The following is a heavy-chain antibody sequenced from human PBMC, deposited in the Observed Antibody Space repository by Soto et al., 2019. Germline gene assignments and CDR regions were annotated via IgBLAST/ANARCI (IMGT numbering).Heavy chain of an antibody. D-gene: IGHD1-7*01. Sequence: QVQLVQSGAEVKKPGASVKVSCKVSAYTLSELSILWVRQAPGKGLEWMGGFDPAGEAIYAQKFQGRVTMIEDTATDTAYMELSSLRSEDTAVFYCASGTYGLDVWGQGTTVTVSS. CDR1: AYTLSELS. J-gene: IGHJ6*02. V-gene: IGHV1-24*01. CDR3: ASGTYGLDV. CDR2: FDPAGEA.